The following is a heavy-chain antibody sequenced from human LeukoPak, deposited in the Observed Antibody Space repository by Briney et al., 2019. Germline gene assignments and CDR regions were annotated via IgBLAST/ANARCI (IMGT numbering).Heavy chain of an antibody. J-gene: IGHJ5*02. D-gene: IGHD3-3*01. V-gene: IGHV1-18*01. CDR1: GYTFTSYG. CDR2: ISAYNGNT. CDR3: ARGYDFWSGSRGFDP. Sequence: VASVKVSCKASGYTFTSYGISWVRQAPGQGLEWMGWISAYNGNTNSAQKLQGRVTMTTDTSTSTAYMELRSLRSDDTAVYYCARGYDFWSGSRGFDPWGQGTLVTVSS.